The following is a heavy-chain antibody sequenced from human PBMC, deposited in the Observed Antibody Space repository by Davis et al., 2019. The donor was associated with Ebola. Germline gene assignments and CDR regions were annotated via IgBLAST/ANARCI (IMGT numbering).Heavy chain of an antibody. J-gene: IGHJ6*02. CDR1: GFTFSSYG. V-gene: IGHV3-33*01. D-gene: IGHD2/OR15-2a*01. CDR3: ARPAKRTADGRRAYYANYYGMDV. Sequence: GESLKISCAASGFTFSSYGMHWVRQAPGKGLEWVAVIWYDGSNKYYADSVKGRFTISRDNSKNTLYLQMNSLRAEDTAVYYCARPAKRTADGRRAYYANYYGMDVWGQGTTVTVSS. CDR2: IWYDGSNK.